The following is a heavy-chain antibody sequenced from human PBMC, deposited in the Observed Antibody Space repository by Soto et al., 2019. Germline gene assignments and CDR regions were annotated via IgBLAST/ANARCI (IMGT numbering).Heavy chain of an antibody. D-gene: IGHD5-12*01. Sequence: QVQLVESGGGVVQPGRSLRLSCAASGFTFSSYGMHWVRQAPGKGREWVAVIWYDGSNKYYADSVKGRFTISRDNSKNTLYLQMNSLRAEDTAVYYCARRYSGYDFEGDAFDIWGQGTMVTVSS. CDR3: ARRYSGYDFEGDAFDI. V-gene: IGHV3-33*01. J-gene: IGHJ3*02. CDR1: GFTFSSYG. CDR2: IWYDGSNK.